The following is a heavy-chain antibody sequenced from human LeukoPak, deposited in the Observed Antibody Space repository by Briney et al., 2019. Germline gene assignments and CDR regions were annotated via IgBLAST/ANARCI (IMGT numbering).Heavy chain of an antibody. D-gene: IGHD6-19*01. CDR3: ARDGKAVAVAFDI. CDR1: GFIFSSYG. J-gene: IGHJ3*02. CDR2: IRYDGSNK. V-gene: IGHV3-30*02. Sequence: GGSLRLSSAASGFIFSSYGMHRVRPAPGKGLEWMAFIRYDGSNKYYADSVKGRFTISRDNAKNSLYLQMNSLRAEDTAVYYCARDGKAVAVAFDIWGQGTMVTVSS.